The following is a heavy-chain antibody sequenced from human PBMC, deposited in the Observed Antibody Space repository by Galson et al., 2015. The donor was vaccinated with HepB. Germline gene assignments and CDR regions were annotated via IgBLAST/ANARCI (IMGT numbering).Heavy chain of an antibody. CDR1: GGTFSSYA. CDR2: IIPIFGTA. V-gene: IGHV1-69*13. Sequence: SVKVSCKASGGTFSSYAISWVRQAPGQGLEWMGGIIPIFGTANYAQKFQGRVTITADESTSTAYMELSSLRSEDTAVYYCARKPLRVLTTSGHDFDIWRQGTMVTVSS. D-gene: IGHD4/OR15-4a*01. CDR3: ARKPLRVLTTSGHDFDI. J-gene: IGHJ3*02.